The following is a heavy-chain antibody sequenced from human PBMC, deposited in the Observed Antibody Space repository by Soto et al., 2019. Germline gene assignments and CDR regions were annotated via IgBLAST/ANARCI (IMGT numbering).Heavy chain of an antibody. CDR1: GDSISSGGFS. D-gene: IGHD3-22*01. CDR2: IYHSGSS. Sequence: SETLSLTCAVSGDSISSGGFSWSWIRQPPGKGLEWIGYIYHSGSSFYNPSLKSRVTISVDGSKNQFSLKVNSVTAADTAVYYCARDPRSGYDSNGYYSTGAFDIWGQGTMVT. V-gene: IGHV4-30-2*01. J-gene: IGHJ3*02. CDR3: ARDPRSGYDSNGYYSTGAFDI.